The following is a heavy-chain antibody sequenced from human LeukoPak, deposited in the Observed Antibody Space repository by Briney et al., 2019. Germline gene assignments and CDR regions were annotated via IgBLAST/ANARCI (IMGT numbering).Heavy chain of an antibody. CDR2: IIPILGIA. D-gene: IGHD2-15*01. CDR3: ARARFEGSCSGGSCYSGPDY. J-gene: IGHJ4*02. V-gene: IGHV1-69*02. CDR1: GGTFSSYT. Sequence: GASVKVSCKASGGTFSSYTISWVRQASGQGLEWMGRIIPILGIANYAQKFQGRVTITADKSTSTAYMELSSLRSEDTAVYYCARARFEGSCSGGSCYSGPDYWGQGTLVTVSS.